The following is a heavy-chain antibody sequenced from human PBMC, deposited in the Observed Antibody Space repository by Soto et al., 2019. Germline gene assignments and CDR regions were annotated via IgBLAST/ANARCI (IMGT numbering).Heavy chain of an antibody. J-gene: IGHJ6*02. CDR1: GFTFSLYS. V-gene: IGHV3-48*02. Sequence: EVQLVESGGGLVQPGGSLRLSCAASGFTFSLYSMSWVRQARGKGLEWVSYISRSSTGIHYAASVKGRFTVSRDDATKSMHLQMNSLREGDRAVYYCARAVTWGLDVWGQGTTVSISS. CDR2: ISRSSTGI. CDR3: ARAVTWGLDV. D-gene: IGHD3-10*01.